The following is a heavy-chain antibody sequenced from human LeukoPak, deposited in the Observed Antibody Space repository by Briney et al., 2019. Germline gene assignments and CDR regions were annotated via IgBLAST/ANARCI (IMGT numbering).Heavy chain of an antibody. J-gene: IGHJ4*02. D-gene: IGHD3-10*01. CDR2: IKQDGSEK. CDR1: GFTFSSYW. CDR3: ASYYGSGSYWSNFDY. Sequence: PGGSLRLSCAASGFTFSSYWMSWVRQAPGKGLEWVANIKQDGSEKYYTDSVKGRFTISRDNAKNSLYLQMNSLRAEDTAVYYCASYYGSGSYWSNFDYWGQGTLVTVSS. V-gene: IGHV3-7*01.